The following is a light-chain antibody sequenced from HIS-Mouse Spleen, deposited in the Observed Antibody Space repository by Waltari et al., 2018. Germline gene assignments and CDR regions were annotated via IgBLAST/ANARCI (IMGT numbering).Light chain of an antibody. CDR2: SNN. Sequence: QSVLTQPPSASGTPGQRVTISCSGSSPNIGSNTVNWYQQLPGTAPKLLIYSNNPRPSGVPDRFSGSKSGISASLAISGLQSEDGADYYCAAWDDSLNGYVFGTGTKVTVL. V-gene: IGLV1-44*01. J-gene: IGLJ1*01. CDR3: AAWDDSLNGYV. CDR1: SPNIGSNT.